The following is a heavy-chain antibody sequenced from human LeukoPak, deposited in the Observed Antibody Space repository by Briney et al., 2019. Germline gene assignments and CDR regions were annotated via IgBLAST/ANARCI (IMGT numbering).Heavy chain of an antibody. Sequence: PSETLSLTCAVSGGSISSSNWWSWVRQPPGKGLEWIGEIYHSGSTNYNPSLKSRVTISVDKSKNQFSLKLSSVTAADTAVYYCARGRGLWFGELGAFDIWGQGTMVTVSS. CDR3: ARGRGLWFGELGAFDI. J-gene: IGHJ3*02. D-gene: IGHD3-10*01. CDR2: IYHSGST. V-gene: IGHV4-4*02. CDR1: GGSISSSNW.